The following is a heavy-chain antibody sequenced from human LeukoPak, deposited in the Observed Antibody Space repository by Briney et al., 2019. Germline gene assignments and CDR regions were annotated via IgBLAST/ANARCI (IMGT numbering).Heavy chain of an antibody. J-gene: IGHJ4*02. Sequence: PSETLSLTCTVSGGSISSGSYYWSWIRQPAGKGLEWIGSIYHSGSTYYNPSLKSRVTISVDTSKNQFSLKLSSVTAADTAVYYCARRVVAANSFDYWGQGTLVTVSS. CDR2: IYHSGST. CDR1: GGSISSGSYY. CDR3: ARRVVAANSFDY. D-gene: IGHD2-15*01. V-gene: IGHV4-39*07.